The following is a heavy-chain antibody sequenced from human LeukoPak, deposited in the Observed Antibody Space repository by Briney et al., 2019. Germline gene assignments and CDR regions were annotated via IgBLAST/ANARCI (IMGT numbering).Heavy chain of an antibody. CDR2: IYTSGST. V-gene: IGHV4-4*07. CDR3: ARAVGAILYYFDY. Sequence: WRIYTSGSTNYNPSLKSRVTMSLDTSKNQFSLKLSSVTSADTAAYYFARAVGAILYYFDYWGQRTLVTVSS. J-gene: IGHJ4*02. D-gene: IGHD1-26*01.